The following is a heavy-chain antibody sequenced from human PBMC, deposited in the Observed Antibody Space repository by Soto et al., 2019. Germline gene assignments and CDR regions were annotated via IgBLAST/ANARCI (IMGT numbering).Heavy chain of an antibody. CDR2: ISGSGGST. J-gene: IGHJ6*02. V-gene: IGHV3-23*01. D-gene: IGHD6-19*01. CDR3: AKSALTVADPPYYYYGMDV. CDR1: GFTFSSYA. Sequence: EVQLLESGGGLVQPGGSLRLSCAASGFTFSSYAMSWVRQAPGKGLEWVSAISGSGGSTYYADSVKGRSTISRDNSKNTLYLQMNSLRAEDTAVYYCAKSALTVADPPYYYYGMDVWGQGTTVTVSS.